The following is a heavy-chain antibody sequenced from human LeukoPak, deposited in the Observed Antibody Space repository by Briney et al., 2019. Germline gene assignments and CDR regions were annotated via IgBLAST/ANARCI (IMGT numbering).Heavy chain of an antibody. J-gene: IGHJ4*02. CDR3: ARSLLAARPDLVY. CDR2: FYSTGST. CDR1: GGSISSYY. V-gene: IGHV4-4*07. Sequence: SETLSLTCTVSGGSISSYYWTWIRQPAGKGLEWIGRFYSTGSTNYNPSLKSRVTMSVDTSKNQFSLKLSSVTAADTAVYYCARSLLAARPDLVYWGQGTLVTVSS. D-gene: IGHD6-6*01.